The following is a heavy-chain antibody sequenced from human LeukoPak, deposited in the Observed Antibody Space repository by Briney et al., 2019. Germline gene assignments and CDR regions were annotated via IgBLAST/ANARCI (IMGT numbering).Heavy chain of an antibody. Sequence: GGSLRLSCAGSGFTFSSYSMNWVRQAPGKGLEWVSSISSSSSYIYYADSVKGRFTISRDNAKNSLFLQMNSLTADDTAVYYCARERTTIVSGTTIGAYWGQGTLVTVSS. CDR1: GFTFSSYS. CDR2: ISSSSSYI. CDR3: ARERTTIVSGTTIGAY. J-gene: IGHJ4*02. D-gene: IGHD2/OR15-2a*01. V-gene: IGHV3-21*01.